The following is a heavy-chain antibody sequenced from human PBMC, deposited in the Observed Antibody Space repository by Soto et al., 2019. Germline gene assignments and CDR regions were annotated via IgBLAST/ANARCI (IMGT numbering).Heavy chain of an antibody. V-gene: IGHV3-30*18. CDR2: ILYDGSEK. CDR1: GFTLSSYG. D-gene: IGHD6-6*01. J-gene: IGHJ4*02. Sequence: GGSLRLSCVASGFTLSSYGMHWVRQAPGKGLEWVAVILYDGSEKWFADSVKGRFTISRDNSKNTLYLQMNSLRAEDTAMYYCAKDPEYRTSSLRSYFEYWGQGTPVPVYS. CDR3: AKDPEYRTSSLRSYFEY.